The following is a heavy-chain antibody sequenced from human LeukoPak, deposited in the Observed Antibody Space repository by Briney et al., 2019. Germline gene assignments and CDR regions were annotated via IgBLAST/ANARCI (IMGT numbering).Heavy chain of an antibody. V-gene: IGHV1-2*02. CDR2: INPNSGGT. CDR1: GYTFTVYY. D-gene: IGHD1-1*01. Sequence: ASVRVSCKTSGYTFTVYYMHWVRQAPGQGLEWMGWINPNSGGTNYAQKFQGRVTMTRDTSISTAYMELSSLRSEDTAVYYCASPQEYTPYYYYGMDVWGKGTTVTVSS. CDR3: ASPQEYTPYYYYGMDV. J-gene: IGHJ6*04.